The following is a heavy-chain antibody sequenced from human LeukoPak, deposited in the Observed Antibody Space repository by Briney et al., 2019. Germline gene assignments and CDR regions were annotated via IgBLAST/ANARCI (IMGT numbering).Heavy chain of an antibody. CDR3: ARDWSGGCSSTSCYIPHNWFDP. J-gene: IGHJ5*02. CDR1: GGSISSGSYY. Sequence: SQTLSLTCTVSGGSISSGSYYWRWLRQPAGKGLEWLGRIYTSGSTNYNPSLKSRVTISVDTSKNQFSLKLSSVTAADTAVSSRARDWSGGCSSTSCYIPHNWFDPWGQGTLVTVSS. D-gene: IGHD2-2*02. CDR2: IYTSGST. V-gene: IGHV4-61*02.